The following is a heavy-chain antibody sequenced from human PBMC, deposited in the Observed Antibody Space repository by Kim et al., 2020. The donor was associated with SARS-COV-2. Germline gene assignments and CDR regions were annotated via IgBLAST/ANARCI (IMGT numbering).Heavy chain of an antibody. CDR3: ARDPDSFDWLYPPRHYYYGMDV. CDR1: GFTFSSYG. Sequence: GGSLRLSCAASGFTFSSYGMHWVRQAPGKGLEWVAVIWYDGSNKYYADSVKGRFTISRDNSKNTLYLQMNSLRAEDTAVYYCARDPDSFDWLYPPRHYYYGMDVWGQGTTVTVSS. J-gene: IGHJ6*02. V-gene: IGHV3-33*01. CDR2: IWYDGSNK. D-gene: IGHD3-9*01.